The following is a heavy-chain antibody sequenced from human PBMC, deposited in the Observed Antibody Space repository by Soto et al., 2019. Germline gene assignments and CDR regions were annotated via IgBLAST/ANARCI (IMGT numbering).Heavy chain of an antibody. V-gene: IGHV4-39*01. D-gene: IGHD3-16*01. J-gene: IGHJ4*02. Sequence: SETLSLTCTVSGGSISSSSYYWGWIRQPPGKGLEWIGSIYYSGSTYYNPSLKSRVTISVDTSKNQFSLKLSSVTAADTAVYYCARLPTLRRGLRYSAGRFDYWGQGTLVTVSS. CDR2: IYYSGST. CDR3: ARLPTLRRGLRYSAGRFDY. CDR1: GGSISSSSYY.